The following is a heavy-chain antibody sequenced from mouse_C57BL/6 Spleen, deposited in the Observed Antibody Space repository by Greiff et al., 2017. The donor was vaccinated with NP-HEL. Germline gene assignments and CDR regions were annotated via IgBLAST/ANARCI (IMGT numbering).Heavy chain of an antibody. D-gene: IGHD1-1*01. Sequence: QVHVKQPGAELVMPGASVKLSCKASGYTFTSYWMHWVKQRPGQGLEWIGEIDPSDSYTNYNQKFKGKSTLTVDKSSSTAYMQLSSLTSEDSAVYYCARGTYYYGSSYDYWGQGTTLTVSS. CDR3: ARGTYYYGSSYDY. CDR1: GYTFTSYW. CDR2: IDPSDSYT. V-gene: IGHV1-69*01. J-gene: IGHJ2*01.